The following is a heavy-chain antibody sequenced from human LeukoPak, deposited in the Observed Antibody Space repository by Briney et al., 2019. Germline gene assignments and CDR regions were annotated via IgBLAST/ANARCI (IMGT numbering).Heavy chain of an antibody. CDR1: GYTFTGYY. V-gene: IGHV1-2*02. CDR2: INPNSGGT. D-gene: IGHD6-13*01. J-gene: IGHJ4*02. Sequence: GASVKVSCKASGYTFTGYYMHWVRQAPGQGLEWMGWINPNSGGTNYAQKFQGRVTMTRDTSISTAYMELSRLRSDDTAVYYCARCPRGSSWRMRAWIDYWGQGTLVTVSS. CDR3: ARCPRGSSWRMRAWIDY.